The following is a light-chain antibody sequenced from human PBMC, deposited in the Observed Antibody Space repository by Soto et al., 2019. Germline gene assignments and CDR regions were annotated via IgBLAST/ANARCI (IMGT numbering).Light chain of an antibody. CDR3: QQYAESPIT. CDR2: AAS. J-gene: IGKJ5*01. V-gene: IGKV3-20*01. CDR1: ETIKKNY. Sequence: EIVLTQSPGSLSLSPWEGSTLSCRASETIKKNYLAWYQQQPGQAPRLLIYAASRRATGIPDRFSGGGSGTDFTLTISRLEPEDIAVFYCQQYAESPITFGQGTRLEI.